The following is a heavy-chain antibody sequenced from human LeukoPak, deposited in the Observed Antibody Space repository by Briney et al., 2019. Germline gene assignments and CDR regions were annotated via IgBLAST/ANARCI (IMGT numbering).Heavy chain of an antibody. D-gene: IGHD2-15*01. CDR1: GGSFSGYY. CDR2: INHSGST. Sequence: SETLSLTCAVCGGSFSGYYWSWIRQPPGKGLEWIGEINHSGSTNYNPSLKSRVTISVDTSKNQFSLKLSSVTAADTAVYYCARGYLIVVVAATLNWFDPWGQGTLVTVSS. CDR3: ARGYLIVVVAATLNWFDP. V-gene: IGHV4-34*01. J-gene: IGHJ5*02.